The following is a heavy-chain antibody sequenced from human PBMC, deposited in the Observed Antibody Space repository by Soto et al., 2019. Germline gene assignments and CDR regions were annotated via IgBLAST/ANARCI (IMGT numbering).Heavy chain of an antibody. D-gene: IGHD5-18*01. Sequence: SVKVSCKASGGTFSSYAISWVRQAPGQGLEWMGGIIPIFGTANYAQKFQGRVTITADKSTSTAYMELSSLRSEGTAVYYCARDLHGDTAMVYYYYYGMDVWGQGTTLTVSS. V-gene: IGHV1-69*06. CDR2: IIPIFGTA. J-gene: IGHJ6*02. CDR1: GGTFSSYA. CDR3: ARDLHGDTAMVYYYYYGMDV.